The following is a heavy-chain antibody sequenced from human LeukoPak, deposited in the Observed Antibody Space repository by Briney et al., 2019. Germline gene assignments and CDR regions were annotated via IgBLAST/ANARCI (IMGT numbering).Heavy chain of an antibody. J-gene: IGHJ4*02. CDR3: AKACYFDWLSCE. V-gene: IGHV3-9*01. Sequence: PGRSLRLSCAASGFTFDDYAMHWVRQAPGKGLEWVSGISWNSGSTGYADSVKGRFTISRDNAKNSLYLQMNSLRAEDTALYYCAKACYFDWLSCEWGQGTLVTVSS. D-gene: IGHD3-9*01. CDR1: GFTFDDYA. CDR2: ISWNSGST.